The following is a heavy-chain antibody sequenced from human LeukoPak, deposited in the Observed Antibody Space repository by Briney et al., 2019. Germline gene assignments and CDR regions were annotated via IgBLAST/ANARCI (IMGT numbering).Heavy chain of an antibody. J-gene: IGHJ4*02. CDR3: ASHHYGPFDY. D-gene: IGHD3-10*01. Sequence: KPSQTLSLTCAVSGGSISSAGYSWSWIRQSPEKGLEWIGYIYPSGRTYYNPSLKSRLNMSLDKSKNQFSLKLSSVTAADTAMYYCASHHYGPFDYWGQGTLITVSS. V-gene: IGHV4-30-2*06. CDR2: IYPSGRT. CDR1: GGSISSAGYS.